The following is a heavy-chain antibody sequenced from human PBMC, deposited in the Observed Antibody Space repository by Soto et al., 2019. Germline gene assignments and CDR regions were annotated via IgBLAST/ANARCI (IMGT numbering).Heavy chain of an antibody. V-gene: IGHV4-59*08. CDR2: IYYSGYT. CDR3: ARGDYGYYGMDV. Sequence: SETLSLTCTVPGGSISSYYWSWIRQPPGKGLEWIGYIYYSGYTNYNPSLKSRVTISVDTSKNQFSLKLSSVTAADTAVYYCARGDYGYYGMDVWGQGTTVTVSS. J-gene: IGHJ6*02. CDR1: GGSISSYY.